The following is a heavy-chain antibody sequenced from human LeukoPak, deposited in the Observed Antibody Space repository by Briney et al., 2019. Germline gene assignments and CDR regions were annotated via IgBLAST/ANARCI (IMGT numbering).Heavy chain of an antibody. Sequence: PGGSLRLSCAASGFTFSIYTMIWVRQAPGKGLEWVSSISSSSSYIYYADSLKGRFTISRDNAKNSLYLQMNSLRADDTAVYYCARAGVTGTTTFDYWGQGTLVTVSS. D-gene: IGHD6-19*01. J-gene: IGHJ4*02. CDR2: ISSSSSYI. CDR1: GFTFSIYT. V-gene: IGHV3-21*01. CDR3: ARAGVTGTTTFDY.